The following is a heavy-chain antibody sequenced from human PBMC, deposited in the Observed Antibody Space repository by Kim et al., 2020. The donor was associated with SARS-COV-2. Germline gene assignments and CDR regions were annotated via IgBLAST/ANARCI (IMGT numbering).Heavy chain of an antibody. CDR2: ITISSTHI. V-gene: IGHV3-21*01. CDR3: ARGWFGQVGDY. Sequence: GGSLRLSCAASGFSFNTYTMDWVRQAPGKGLEWVSFITISSTHIYYADPVEGLFTISRDNARNSVYLHMNSLRVDDTAICYCARGWFGQVGDYWGQGARVTVSS. D-gene: IGHD3-10*01. CDR1: GFSFNTYT. J-gene: IGHJ4*02.